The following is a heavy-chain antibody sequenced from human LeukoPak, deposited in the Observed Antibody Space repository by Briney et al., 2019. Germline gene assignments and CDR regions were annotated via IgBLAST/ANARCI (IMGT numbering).Heavy chain of an antibody. J-gene: IGHJ4*02. V-gene: IGHV3-7*03. D-gene: IGHD3-22*01. CDR1: GFTFSSHW. CDR3: ARERVVITGVSDY. CDR2: INQGEGEK. Sequence: GGSLRLSCVDSGFTFSSHWMSWVRQAPGKGLEWVANINQGEGEKYYVDSVKGRFTISRDNAKKSLFLQMNSLRAEDTAVYYCARERVVITGVSDYWGQGTLVTVSS.